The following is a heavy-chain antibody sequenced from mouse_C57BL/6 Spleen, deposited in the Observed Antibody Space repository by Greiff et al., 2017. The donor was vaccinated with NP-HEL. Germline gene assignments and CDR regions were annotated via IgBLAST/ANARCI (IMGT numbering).Heavy chain of an antibody. CDR3: AREHYDYDEGFAY. D-gene: IGHD2-4*01. J-gene: IGHJ3*01. Sequence: ESGPGLVKPSQSLSLTCSVTGYSITSGYYWNWIRQFPGNKLEWMGYISYDGSNNYNPSLKNRISITRDTSKNQFFLKLNSVTTEDTATYYCAREHYDYDEGFAYWGQGTLVTVSA. CDR1: GYSITSGYY. CDR2: ISYDGSN. V-gene: IGHV3-6*01.